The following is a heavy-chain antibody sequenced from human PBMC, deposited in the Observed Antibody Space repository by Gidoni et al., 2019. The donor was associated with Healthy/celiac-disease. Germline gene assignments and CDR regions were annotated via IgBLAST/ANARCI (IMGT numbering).Heavy chain of an antibody. D-gene: IGHD2-8*01. Sequence: GRFTISRDNSKNTLYLQMNSLRAEDTAVYYCARDSQTKSDAFDIWGQGTMVTVSS. J-gene: IGHJ3*02. V-gene: IGHV3-53*01. CDR3: ARDSQTKSDAFDI.